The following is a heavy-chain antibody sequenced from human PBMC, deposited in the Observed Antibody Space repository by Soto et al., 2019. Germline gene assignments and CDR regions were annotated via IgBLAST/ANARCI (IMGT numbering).Heavy chain of an antibody. D-gene: IGHD3-10*01. Sequence: GGSLRLSCAASGFTVSSNYMSWVRQAPGKGLEWVSVIYSGGSTYYADSVKGRFTISRDNSKNTLYLQMNSLRAEDTAVYYCARAVLPVRGVDYWGQGTLVTVSS. V-gene: IGHV3-66*01. J-gene: IGHJ4*02. CDR1: GFTVSSNY. CDR3: ARAVLPVRGVDY. CDR2: IYSGGST.